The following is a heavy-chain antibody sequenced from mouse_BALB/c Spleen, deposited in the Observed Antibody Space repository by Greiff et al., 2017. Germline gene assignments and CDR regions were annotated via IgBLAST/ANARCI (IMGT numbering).Heavy chain of an antibody. V-gene: IGHV1-87*01. CDR1: GYTFTSYW. CDR3: ARGSYDRYDGRAFDY. CDR2: IYPGDGDT. J-gene: IGHJ2*01. D-gene: IGHD2-14*01. Sequence: QVQLQQSGAELARPGASVKLSCKASGYTFTSYWMQWVKQRPGQGLEWIGAIYPGDGDTRYTQKFKGKATLTADKSSSTAYMQLSSLASEDSAVYYCARGSYDRYDGRAFDYWGQGTTLTVSS.